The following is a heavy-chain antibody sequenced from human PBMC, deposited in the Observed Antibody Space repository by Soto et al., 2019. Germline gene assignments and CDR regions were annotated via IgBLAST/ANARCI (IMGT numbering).Heavy chain of an antibody. D-gene: IGHD2-15*01. CDR3: TTGGYCSGGSCYRTVHYYYYMDV. CDR1: GFTFSNAW. Sequence: EVQLVESGGGLVKPGGSLRLSCAASGFTFSNAWMSWVRQAPGKGLEWVGRIKSKTDGGTTDYAAPVKGRFTISRDESKNTLYLQMNSLKTEDTAVYYCTTGGYCSGGSCYRTVHYYYYMDVWGKGTTVTVSS. V-gene: IGHV3-15*01. J-gene: IGHJ6*03. CDR2: IKSKTDGGTT.